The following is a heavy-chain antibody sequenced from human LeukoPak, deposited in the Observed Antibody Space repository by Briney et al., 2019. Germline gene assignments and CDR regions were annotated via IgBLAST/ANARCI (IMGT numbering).Heavy chain of an antibody. D-gene: IGHD3-10*01. Sequence: ASVKVSCKASGYTFTSYYMHWVRQAPGQGLEWMGIINPSGGSTSYAQKFQGRVTMTRDTSTSTAYMELRSLRSDDTAVYYCATGEGPGNYYGSGSYYKGLDYWGQGTLVAVSS. J-gene: IGHJ4*02. CDR1: GYTFTSYY. V-gene: IGHV1-46*01. CDR3: ATGEGPGNYYGSGSYYKGLDY. CDR2: INPSGGST.